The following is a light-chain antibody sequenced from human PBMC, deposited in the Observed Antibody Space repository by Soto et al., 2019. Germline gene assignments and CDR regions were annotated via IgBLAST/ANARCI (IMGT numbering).Light chain of an antibody. Sequence: EIGLTQSPGTLSLSPGERATLSCRASQSVSSSYLAWYQQKPGQTPRLLFYGASSKATGIPDRFSGSGSGKDFTVTISRLEPEDVAVYYCQQYGSSPFTFGPGTKVDIK. J-gene: IGKJ3*01. CDR1: QSVSSSY. V-gene: IGKV3-20*01. CDR2: GAS. CDR3: QQYGSSPFT.